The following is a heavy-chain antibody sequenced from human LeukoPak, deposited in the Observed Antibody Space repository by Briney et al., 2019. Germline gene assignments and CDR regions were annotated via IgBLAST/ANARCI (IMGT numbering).Heavy chain of an antibody. CDR3: ARDLGQQLPEGVDY. D-gene: IGHD6-13*01. Sequence: GASVKVSCKASGYTFISYGVTWVRQAPGQGFEWIGWISGYNADTNYAQNLQGRVTMTTDTSTSTAYMELRSLTSDDTAVYYCARDLGQQLPEGVDYWGQGALVTVSS. CDR2: ISGYNADT. V-gene: IGHV1-18*01. J-gene: IGHJ4*02. CDR1: GYTFISYG.